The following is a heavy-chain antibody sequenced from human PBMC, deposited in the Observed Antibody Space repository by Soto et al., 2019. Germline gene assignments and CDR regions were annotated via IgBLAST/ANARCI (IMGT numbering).Heavy chain of an antibody. CDR3: ASGAIAAAGTSRAFDI. Sequence: SETLSLTCAVYGGSFSGYYLSWIRQPPGKGLECIGEINHSGSTNYNPSLKSRVTISVDTSKNQFSLKLSSVTAADTAVYYCASGAIAAAGTSRAFDIWGQGTMVTV. J-gene: IGHJ3*02. V-gene: IGHV4-34*01. CDR1: GGSFSGYY. CDR2: INHSGST. D-gene: IGHD6-13*01.